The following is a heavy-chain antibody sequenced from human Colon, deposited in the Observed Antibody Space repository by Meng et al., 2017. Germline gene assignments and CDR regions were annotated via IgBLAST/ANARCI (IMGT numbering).Heavy chain of an antibody. CDR1: GFTLTAYP. CDR2: ISGTGDNT. D-gene: IGHD7-27*01. Sequence: GGSLRLSCVASGFTLTAYPMKWVRQAPGKGLEWVSTISGTGDNTYYADSVKGRFTISRDDSKNTLYLQMNSLRAEDTAVYYCARRPTNWGFSDYWGQGTLVTVSS. J-gene: IGHJ4*02. V-gene: IGHV3-23*01. CDR3: ARRPTNWGFSDY.